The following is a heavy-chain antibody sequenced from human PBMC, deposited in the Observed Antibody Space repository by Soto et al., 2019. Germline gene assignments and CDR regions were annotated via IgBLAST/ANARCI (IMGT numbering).Heavy chain of an antibody. CDR2: IIPIFGTA. D-gene: IGHD3-22*01. CDR1: GGTFSSYA. Sequence: SVKVSCKASGGTFSSYAISWVRQAPGQGLEWMGGIIPIFGTANYAQKFQGRVTITADESTSTAYMELSSLRSEDTAVYYCARDARYYDSSGYYPPDAFDIWGQGTMVTVSS. CDR3: ARDARYYDSSGYYPPDAFDI. J-gene: IGHJ3*02. V-gene: IGHV1-69*13.